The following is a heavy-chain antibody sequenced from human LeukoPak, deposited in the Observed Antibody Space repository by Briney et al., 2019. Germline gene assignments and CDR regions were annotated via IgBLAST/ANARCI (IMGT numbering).Heavy chain of an antibody. J-gene: IGHJ6*03. V-gene: IGHV4-34*01. CDR3: ARRRTMVRGVISYYYYYMDV. Sequence: SETLSRTCAVYGGSFSGYYWSWIRQPPGKGLEWIGEINHSGSTNYNPSLKSRVTISVDTSKNQFSLKLSSVTAADTAVYYCARRRTMVRGVISYYYYYMDVWGKGTTVTISS. D-gene: IGHD3-10*01. CDR2: INHSGST. CDR1: GGSFSGYY.